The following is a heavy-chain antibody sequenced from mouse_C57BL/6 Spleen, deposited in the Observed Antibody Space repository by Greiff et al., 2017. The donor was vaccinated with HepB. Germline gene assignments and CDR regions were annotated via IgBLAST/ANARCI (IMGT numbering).Heavy chain of an antibody. CDR3: ARGITTDWYFDV. Sequence: QVHVKQPGAELVRPGTSVKLSCKASGYTFTSYWMHWVKQRPGQGLEWIGVIDPSDSYTNYNQKFKGKATLTVDTSSSTAYMQLSSLTSEDSAVYYCARGITTDWYFDVWGTGTTVTVSS. D-gene: IGHD1-1*01. CDR1: GYTFTSYW. V-gene: IGHV1-59*01. CDR2: IDPSDSYT. J-gene: IGHJ1*03.